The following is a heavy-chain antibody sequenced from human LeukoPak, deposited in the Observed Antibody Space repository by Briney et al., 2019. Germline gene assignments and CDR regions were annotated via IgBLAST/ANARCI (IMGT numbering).Heavy chain of an antibody. J-gene: IGHJ2*01. Sequence: SETLSLTCTVSGGSISSYYWSWIRQPPGKGLEWIGYIYYSGSTNYNPSLKSRVTISVDTSKNQFSLKLSSVTAADTAVYYCARDTGIGYSYRRYWYFDLWGRGTLVTVSS. CDR1: GGSISSYY. D-gene: IGHD5-18*01. V-gene: IGHV4-59*01. CDR2: IYYSGST. CDR3: ARDTGIGYSYRRYWYFDL.